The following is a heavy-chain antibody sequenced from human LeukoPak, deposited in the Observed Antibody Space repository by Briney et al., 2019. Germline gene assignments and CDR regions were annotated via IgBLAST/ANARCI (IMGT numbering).Heavy chain of an antibody. CDR2: IYPGDSDT. CDR1: GYSFTSYW. D-gene: IGHD1-26*01. CDR3: ARQGHSGSSYDAFDI. J-gene: IGHJ3*02. Sequence: GESLKISCKGSGYSFTSYWIGWVRQMPGKGLEWMGIIYPGDSDTRYSPSFQGQVTISADKSISTAYLQWSSLKASDTAMYYCARQGHSGSSYDAFDIWGQGTMVTVSS. V-gene: IGHV5-51*01.